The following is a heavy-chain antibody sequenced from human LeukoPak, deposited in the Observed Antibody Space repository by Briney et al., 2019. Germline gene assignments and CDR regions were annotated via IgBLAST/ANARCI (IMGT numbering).Heavy chain of an antibody. Sequence: GGSLRLSCAVSGFTFSNYAMHWVRQAPGKGLEWVAVISHDGSEKYYADSVKGRFTISRDNSNNTLYLRMNSLRAEDTAVYYCAKGSSRYTSGQQDYWGQGTLVTVSS. CDR1: GFTFSNYA. J-gene: IGHJ4*02. CDR2: ISHDGSEK. CDR3: AKGSSRYTSGQQDY. V-gene: IGHV3-30*18. D-gene: IGHD6-19*01.